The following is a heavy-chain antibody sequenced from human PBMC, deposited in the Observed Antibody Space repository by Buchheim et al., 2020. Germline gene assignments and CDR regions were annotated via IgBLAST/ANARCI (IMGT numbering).Heavy chain of an antibody. CDR3: ARLADDYVWGSYRSYGMDV. V-gene: IGHV4-39*01. Sequence: QLQLQESGPGLVKPSETLSLTCTVSGGSISSSSYYWGWIRQPPGKGLEWIGSIYYSGSTYYNPSLTSRVTISVDTSKNQFSLKLSSVTAADTAVYYCARLADDYVWGSYRSYGMDVWGQGTT. D-gene: IGHD3-16*01. J-gene: IGHJ6*02. CDR1: GGSISSSSYY. CDR2: IYYSGST.